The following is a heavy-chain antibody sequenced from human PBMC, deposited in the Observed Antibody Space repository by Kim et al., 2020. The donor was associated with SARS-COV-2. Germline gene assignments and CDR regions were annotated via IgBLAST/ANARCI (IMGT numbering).Heavy chain of an antibody. J-gene: IGHJ3*02. Sequence: SETLSLTCAVYGGSFSGYYWSWIRQPPGKGLDWIGEINHSGSTNYNPSLKSRVTISVDTSKNQFSLKLSSVTAADTAVYYCARRGTFYDYIWGSYRYTGVNAFDIWGQGTMVTVSS. V-gene: IGHV4-34*01. CDR3: ARRGTFYDYIWGSYRYTGVNAFDI. D-gene: IGHD3-16*02. CDR2: INHSGST. CDR1: GGSFSGYY.